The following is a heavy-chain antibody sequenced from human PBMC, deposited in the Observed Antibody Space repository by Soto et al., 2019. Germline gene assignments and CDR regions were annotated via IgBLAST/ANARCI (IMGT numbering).Heavy chain of an antibody. CDR1: GFMFSAYW. J-gene: IGHJ4*02. CDR2: ISGGASDK. D-gene: IGHD2-21*01. Sequence: EVQLVESGGGLVQPGGSLRLSCETSGFMFSAYWMSWVRQDPRTGLEWVATISGGASDKFYVDSVKGRFTISRDDAKNSLYLQMNSLRDEDTVVYYCVREDWHRFEHWGQGTLVTVSS. CDR3: VREDWHRFEH. V-gene: IGHV3-7*01.